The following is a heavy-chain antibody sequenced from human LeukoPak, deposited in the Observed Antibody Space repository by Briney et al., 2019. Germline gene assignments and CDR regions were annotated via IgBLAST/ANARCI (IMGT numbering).Heavy chain of an antibody. Sequence: SETLSLTCTVSGGSISSSSYYWGWIRQPPGKGLEWIGSIYYSGSTYYNPSLKSRVTISVDTSKNQFSLKLSPVTAADTAVYYCARGGGGYCSSTSCYYWFDPWGQGTLVTVSS. CDR2: IYYSGST. J-gene: IGHJ5*02. D-gene: IGHD2-2*01. CDR3: ARGGGGYCSSTSCYYWFDP. CDR1: GGSISSSSYY. V-gene: IGHV4-39*07.